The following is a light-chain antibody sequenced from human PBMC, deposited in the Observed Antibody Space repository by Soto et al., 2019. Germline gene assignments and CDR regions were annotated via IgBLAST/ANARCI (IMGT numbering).Light chain of an antibody. CDR3: QQYCSAPFT. CDR2: GSS. J-gene: IGKJ4*01. Sequence: EIVLTQSPGTLYLSPGERATLSCSASQSITSSQLAWYQQRPGQAPRLLTYGSSSRATGIPDRFSGSGSGTDFTLTISRLESEDFAVYYCQQYCSAPFTFGGGTKVDIK. CDR1: QSITSSQ. V-gene: IGKV3-20*01.